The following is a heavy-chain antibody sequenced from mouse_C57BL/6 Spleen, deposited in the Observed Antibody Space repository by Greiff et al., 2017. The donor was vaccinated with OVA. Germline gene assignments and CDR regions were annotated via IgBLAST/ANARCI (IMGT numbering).Heavy chain of an antibody. J-gene: IGHJ3*01. CDR1: GYTFTSYW. Sequence: QVQLKESGAELVKPGASVKLSCKASGYTFTSYWMQWVKQRPGQGLEWIGEIDPSDSYTNYNQKFKGKATLTVDTSSSTAYMQLSSLTSEDSAVYYCARELGAYWGQGTLVTVSA. CDR2: IDPSDSYT. D-gene: IGHD4-1*01. V-gene: IGHV1-50*01. CDR3: ARELGAY.